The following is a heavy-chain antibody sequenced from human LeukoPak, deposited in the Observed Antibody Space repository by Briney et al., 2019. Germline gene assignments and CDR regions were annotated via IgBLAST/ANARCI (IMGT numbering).Heavy chain of an antibody. Sequence: SETLSLTCIVSGGSISSGDYYWSWIRQPPGKGLEWIGYIYYSGSTYYNPSLKSRVTISVDTSKNQFSLKLSSVTAADTAVYYCARVRDYDSSGTFDYWGQGTLVTVSS. CDR3: ARVRDYDSSGTFDY. D-gene: IGHD3-22*01. CDR2: IYYSGST. J-gene: IGHJ4*02. V-gene: IGHV4-30-4*08. CDR1: GGSISSGDYY.